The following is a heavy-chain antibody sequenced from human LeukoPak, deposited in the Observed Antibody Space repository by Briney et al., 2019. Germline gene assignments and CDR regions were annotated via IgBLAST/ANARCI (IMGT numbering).Heavy chain of an antibody. V-gene: IGHV3-74*01. CDR3: ARDLSRAWFDP. J-gene: IGHJ5*02. CDR1: GFTFSSYW. CDR2: IKSDGSST. Sequence: PGGSLRLSCAASGFTFSSYWMHWVRQAPGKGLVWVSRIKSDGSSTSYADSVKGRFTISRDNAKNSLYLQMNSLRAEDTAVYYCARDLSRAWFDPWGQGTLVTVSS.